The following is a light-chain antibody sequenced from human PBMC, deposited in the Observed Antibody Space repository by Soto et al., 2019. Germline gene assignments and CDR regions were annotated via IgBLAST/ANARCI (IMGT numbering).Light chain of an antibody. CDR1: QSVLYSSNNKNY. J-gene: IGKJ1*01. CDR2: WAS. V-gene: IGKV4-1*01. Sequence: DIVLTQSPDSLAVSLDERATINCKSSQSVLYSSNNKNYLACYQQKPGQPPKLLIYWASTRESGVPDRFSGSGSGTDFTLTISSLQAEDVAVYYCQQYYSTPQTFGQGTKVEIK. CDR3: QQYYSTPQT.